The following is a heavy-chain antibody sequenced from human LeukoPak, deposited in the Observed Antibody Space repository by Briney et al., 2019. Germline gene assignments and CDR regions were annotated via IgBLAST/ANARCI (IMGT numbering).Heavy chain of an antibody. V-gene: IGHV3-7*04. CDR2: IHPEGNEK. D-gene: IGHD1-1*01. CDR1: GFTFSNFW. J-gene: IGHJ4*02. CDR3: ARGDDFSGDH. Sequence: SGGSLRLSRAVSGFTFSNFWMSWVRQAPGRGLEWVDNIHPEGNEKYHVEFVKGRFTISRDNTKNLLFLQMNGLRVDDTAVYYCARGDDFSGDHWGQGTLVTVSS.